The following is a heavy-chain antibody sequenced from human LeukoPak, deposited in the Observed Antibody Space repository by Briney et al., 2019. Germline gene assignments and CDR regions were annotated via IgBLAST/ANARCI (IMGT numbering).Heavy chain of an antibody. CDR1: GVTFSSYA. V-gene: IGHV1-69*13. J-gene: IGHJ4*02. D-gene: IGHD6-13*01. CDR2: IIPIFGSV. Sequence: ASVKLSCKASGVTFSSYAISWVRQAPGQGLEWMSWIIPIFGSVNYAQKFQGRVTITADEYTSTAYMELSSLRSEDTAVYYCARGGRSSWYEGYFDYWGQGPLVPVSS. CDR3: ARGGRSSWYEGYFDY.